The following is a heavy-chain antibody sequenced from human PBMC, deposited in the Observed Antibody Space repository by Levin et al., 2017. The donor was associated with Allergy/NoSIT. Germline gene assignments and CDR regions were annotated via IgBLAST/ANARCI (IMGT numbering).Heavy chain of an antibody. CDR3: AKEKLGYCSSTSCYNRGLDY. J-gene: IGHJ4*02. Sequence: GESLKISCAASGFTFSSYCMHWVRQAPGKGLEWVAVISYDGSNKYYADSVKGRFTISRDNSKNTLYLQMNSLRAEDTAVYYCAKEKLGYCSSTSCYNRGLDYWGQGTLVTVSS. D-gene: IGHD2-2*02. V-gene: IGHV3-30*18. CDR2: ISYDGSNK. CDR1: GFTFSSYC.